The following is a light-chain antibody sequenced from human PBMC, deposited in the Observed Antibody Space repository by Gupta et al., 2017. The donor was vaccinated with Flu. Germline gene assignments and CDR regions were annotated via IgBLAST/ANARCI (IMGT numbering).Light chain of an antibody. CDR2: GNN. CDR1: NIGGGYD. CDR3: QSYDSSLSGPYV. V-gene: IGLV1-40*01. Sequence: NIGGGYDVHWYQHRPGTAPKLLIYGNNNRPSGVPDRFSGSKSATSASLAITGLQAEDEADYYCQSYDSSLSGPYVFGTGTKVTVL. J-gene: IGLJ1*01.